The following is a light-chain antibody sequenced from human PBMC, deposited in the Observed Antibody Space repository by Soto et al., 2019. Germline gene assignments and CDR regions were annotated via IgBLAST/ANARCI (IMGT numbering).Light chain of an antibody. V-gene: IGKV3-15*01. J-gene: IGKJ1*01. CDR3: QQYNNWPPWT. CDR2: GAS. CDR1: QSVRSN. Sequence: EIVMTQSPATLSVSPGDRATLSCRASQSVRSNLAWYQQKPGQAPRLLIYGASTRATGIPARFSGSGCWTEFTLTISGLQYEDFAVYYCQQYNNWPPWTFGQGTMVEVK.